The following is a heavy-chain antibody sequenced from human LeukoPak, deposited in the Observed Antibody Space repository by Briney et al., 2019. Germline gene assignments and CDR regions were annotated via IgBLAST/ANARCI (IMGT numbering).Heavy chain of an antibody. Sequence: ASVKVSCKASGYTFTSYGISWVRQAPGQGLEWMGWISAYNGNTNYAQKLQGRVTMTTDTSTSTAYMELRSLRSDDTAVYYCARGAGYPVRQTPLFDLWGRGTLVTVSS. J-gene: IGHJ2*01. CDR1: GYTFTSYG. V-gene: IGHV1-18*01. CDR3: ARGAGYPVRQTPLFDL. D-gene: IGHD3-9*01. CDR2: ISAYNGNT.